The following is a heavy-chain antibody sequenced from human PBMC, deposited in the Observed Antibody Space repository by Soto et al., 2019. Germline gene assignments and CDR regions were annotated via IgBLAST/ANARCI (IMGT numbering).Heavy chain of an antibody. CDR1: GFTFSNYA. Sequence: EVQLLESGGGLVQPGGSLRLSGAASGFTFSNYAMSWVRQTPGKGLEWVSTISGGGGNTYYPDSVKGRFTISRDNSKDTVYLQMNSLRAEDTAIYYCAKERLGRGADYWGQGALVTVTS. CDR2: ISGGGGNT. J-gene: IGHJ4*02. V-gene: IGHV3-23*01. CDR3: AKERLGRGADY.